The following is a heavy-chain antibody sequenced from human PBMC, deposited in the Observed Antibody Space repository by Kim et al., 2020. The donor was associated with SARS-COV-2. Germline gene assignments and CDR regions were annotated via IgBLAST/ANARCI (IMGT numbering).Heavy chain of an antibody. CDR3: ARHPYHGFDP. Sequence: DTSYRPSFQGQVTISADKSISTAYLQWSSLKASDTAMYYCARHPYHGFDPWGQGTLVTVSS. V-gene: IGHV5-51*01. CDR2: DT. J-gene: IGHJ5*02.